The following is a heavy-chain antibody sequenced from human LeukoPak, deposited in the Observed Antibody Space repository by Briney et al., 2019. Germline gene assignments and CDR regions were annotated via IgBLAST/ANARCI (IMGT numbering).Heavy chain of an antibody. J-gene: IGHJ6*03. V-gene: IGHV3-21*01. D-gene: IGHD3-3*01. CDR1: GFTFSSYS. Sequence: PGGSLRLSCAASGFTFSSYSMNWVRQAPGKGLEWVSSISSSSSYIYYADSVKGRFTISRDNAKNSLYLQMNSLRAEDTAVYYCARPEMYYDFWSGYLNYYYYYYMDVWGKGTTVTVSS. CDR2: ISSSSSYI. CDR3: ARPEMYYDFWSGYLNYYYYYYMDV.